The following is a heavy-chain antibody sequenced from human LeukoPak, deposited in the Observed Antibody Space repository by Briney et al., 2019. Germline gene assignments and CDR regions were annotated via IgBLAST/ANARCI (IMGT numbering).Heavy chain of an antibody. CDR1: GYIFTSYG. CDR2: ISAYNGNT. CDR3: ATATPTHHFDY. D-gene: IGHD5-24*01. Sequence: VASVTVSCKASGYIFTSYGISWVRQAPEQGLQWMGWISAYNGNTNYAQKLQGRVTMTTDTSTSTAYMELRSLRSDDTAVYYCATATPTHHFDYWGQGTLVTVSS. V-gene: IGHV1-18*01. J-gene: IGHJ4*02.